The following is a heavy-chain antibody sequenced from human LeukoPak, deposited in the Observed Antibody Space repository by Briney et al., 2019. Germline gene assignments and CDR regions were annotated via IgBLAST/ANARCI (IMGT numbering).Heavy chain of an antibody. J-gene: IGHJ3*02. Sequence: PSGTLSLTCAVSGGSISSSNWWSWVREPPGKGLEWIGEIYHSGSTNYNPSLKSRVTISVDKSKNQFSLKLSSVTAADTAVYYCARERSDTVYEAFDIWGQGTMVTVSS. CDR1: GGSISSSNW. CDR2: IYHSGST. D-gene: IGHD5-18*01. CDR3: ARERSDTVYEAFDI. V-gene: IGHV4-4*02.